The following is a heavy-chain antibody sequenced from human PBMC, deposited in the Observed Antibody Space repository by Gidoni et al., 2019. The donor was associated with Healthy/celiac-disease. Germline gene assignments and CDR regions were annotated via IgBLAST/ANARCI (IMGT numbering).Heavy chain of an antibody. CDR1: GGSISSGGYY. Sequence: QVQLQESGPGLVKLSQTLSLTCTVSGGSISSGGYYWSWIRQHPGKGLEWIGYIYYSGSTYYNPSLKSRVTISVDTSKNQFSLKLSSVTAADTAVYYCAREVVVVVAATRYYYGMDVWGQGTTVTVSS. D-gene: IGHD2-15*01. V-gene: IGHV4-31*03. J-gene: IGHJ6*02. CDR3: AREVVVVVAATRYYYGMDV. CDR2: IYYSGST.